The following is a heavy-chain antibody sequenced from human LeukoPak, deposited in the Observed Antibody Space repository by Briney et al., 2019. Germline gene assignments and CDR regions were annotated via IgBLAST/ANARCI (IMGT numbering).Heavy chain of an antibody. CDR1: VFTFSSYG. J-gene: IGHJ6*03. CDR2: IRYDGSNK. V-gene: IGHV3-30*02. D-gene: IGHD2-2*01. Sequence: PGGSLRLSCAASVFTFSSYGMHWVRQAPGKGLEWVAFIRYDGSNKYYADSVKGRFTISRDNSKNTLYLQMNSLRAEDTAVYYCAKHWSYCSTTSCFNYYYYYMDVWGKGTTVTVSS. CDR3: AKHWSYCSTTSCFNYYYYYMDV.